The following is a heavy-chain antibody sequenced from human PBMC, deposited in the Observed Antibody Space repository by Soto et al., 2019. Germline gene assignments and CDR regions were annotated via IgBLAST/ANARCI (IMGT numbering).Heavy chain of an antibody. D-gene: IGHD3-22*01. V-gene: IGHV4-61*01. CDR2: IYYSGST. J-gene: IGHJ4*02. CDR1: GGSVSSVSYY. Sequence: SETLCLTSTVSGGSVSSVSYYWSWIRQPPGKGLEWIGYIYYSGSTNYNPSLKSRVTISVDTSKNQFSLKLSSVTAADTAVYYCASNYYDSSGYYADYWGQGTLVTVSS. CDR3: ASNYYDSSGYYADY.